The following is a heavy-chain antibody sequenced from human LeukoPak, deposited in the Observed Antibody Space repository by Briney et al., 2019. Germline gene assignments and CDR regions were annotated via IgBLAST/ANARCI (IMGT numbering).Heavy chain of an antibody. Sequence: SETLSLTCTVSSGSISTYYWSWIRQPPGKGLEWIGYIYYSGSTNYNPSLKSRVTISVDTSKNQFPLKLSSVTAADTAVYYCARGDVYFDYWGQGTLVTVSS. CDR3: ARGDVYFDY. V-gene: IGHV4-59*01. J-gene: IGHJ4*02. CDR1: SGSISTYY. CDR2: IYYSGST. D-gene: IGHD3-16*01.